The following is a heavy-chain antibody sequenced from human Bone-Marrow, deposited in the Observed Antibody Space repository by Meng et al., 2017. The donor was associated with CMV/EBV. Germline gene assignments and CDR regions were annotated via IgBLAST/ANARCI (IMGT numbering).Heavy chain of an antibody. CDR3: ARGDEWELLYYFDY. J-gene: IGHJ4*02. CDR1: GYTFTGYY. CDR2: INPNSGGT. Sequence: ASVKVSCKASGYTFTGYYMHWVRQAPGQGLEWMGWINPNSGGTNYAQKFQGRVTMTRDTSISTAYMELSRLRSDDTAVYYCARGDEWELLYYFDYWGQGKLVNVAS. D-gene: IGHD1-26*01. V-gene: IGHV1-2*02.